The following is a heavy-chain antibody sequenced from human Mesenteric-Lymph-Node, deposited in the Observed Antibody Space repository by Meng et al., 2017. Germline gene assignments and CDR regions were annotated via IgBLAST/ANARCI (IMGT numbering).Heavy chain of an antibody. D-gene: IGHD4-17*01. CDR3: ARGRGYGDYGSLY. Sequence: VQLQHWGAGLLTPSDTLSLPCAVYGGSFSGYYWSWIRQPPGKGLEWIGEINHSGSTNYNPSLKSRVTISVDTSKNQFSLKLSSVTAADTAVYYCARGRGYGDYGSLYWGQGTLVTVSS. V-gene: IGHV4-34*01. J-gene: IGHJ4*02. CDR2: INHSGST. CDR1: GGSFSGYY.